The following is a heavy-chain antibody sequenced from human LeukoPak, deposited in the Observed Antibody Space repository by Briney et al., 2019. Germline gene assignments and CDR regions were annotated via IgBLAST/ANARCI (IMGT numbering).Heavy chain of an antibody. CDR3: ARDRVGSGWPRPYYFEV. CDR1: GYTLTGYY. V-gene: IGHV1-2*02. D-gene: IGHD6-19*01. Sequence: GASVKDSCKASGYTLTGYYLHWVRQAPGQGLEWMGWINPNTGATHSAQKFQGRITMTRDSSISTAYMDLSRLRSDDTAVYYCARDRVGSGWPRPYYFEVWGQGTLVTVSS. CDR2: INPNTGAT. J-gene: IGHJ4*02.